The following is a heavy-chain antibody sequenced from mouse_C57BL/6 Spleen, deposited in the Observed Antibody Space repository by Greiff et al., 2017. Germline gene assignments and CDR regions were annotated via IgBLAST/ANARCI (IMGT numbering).Heavy chain of an antibody. CDR2: IDPETGGT. V-gene: IGHV1-15*01. CDR3: TQATLAY. Sequence: QVQLQQSGAELVRPGASVTLSCKASGYTFTDYEMHWVKQTPVHGLEWIGAIDPETGGTAYNQKFKGKAILTADKSSSTAYMALRSLTSEDSAVYYCTQATLAYWGQGTLLTVSA. J-gene: IGHJ3*01. CDR1: GYTFTDYE. D-gene: IGHD3-2*02.